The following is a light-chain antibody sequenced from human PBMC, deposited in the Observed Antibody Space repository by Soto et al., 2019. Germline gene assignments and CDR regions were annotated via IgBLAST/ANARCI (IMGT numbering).Light chain of an antibody. Sequence: QSALTQPASVSGSPGQSITISCTGTSSDVGGYNYVSWYQQHPGKAPKLMIYEVSNRPSGVSNRFSGSKSGNTASLTISGLQAEDEADYYCSSYTGSSTPYFFGTGTKLTVL. CDR2: EVS. J-gene: IGLJ1*01. CDR1: SSDVGGYNY. V-gene: IGLV2-14*01. CDR3: SSYTGSSTPYF.